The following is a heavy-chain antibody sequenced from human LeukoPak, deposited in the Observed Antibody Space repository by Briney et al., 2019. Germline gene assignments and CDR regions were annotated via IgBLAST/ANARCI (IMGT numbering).Heavy chain of an antibody. V-gene: IGHV4-38-2*02. CDR3: AREIAVAGHRDY. CDR1: GYSISSGYY. J-gene: IGHJ4*02. D-gene: IGHD6-19*01. Sequence: PSETLSLTCAVSGYSISSGYYWGWIRQPPGDGLEWIGSIYHSGSTYYNPSLKSRVTISVDTSKNQFSLKRSSVTAADTAVYYCAREIAVAGHRDYWGQGTLVTVSS. CDR2: IYHSGST.